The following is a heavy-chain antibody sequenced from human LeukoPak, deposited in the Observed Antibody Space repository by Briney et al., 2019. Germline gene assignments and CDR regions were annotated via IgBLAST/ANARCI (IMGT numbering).Heavy chain of an antibody. CDR1: GYTFTSYD. J-gene: IGHJ5*02. CDR2: INPNSGNT. V-gene: IGHV1-8*01. CDR3: ARGGSYSRGRLKRNWFDP. Sequence: ASVNVSCKASGYTFTSYDINWVRQATGQGLEWMGWINPNSGNTGYAQKFQGRVTMTRNTSISTAYMELSSLRSEDTAVYYCARGGSYSRGRLKRNWFDPWGQGTLVTVSS. D-gene: IGHD6-13*01.